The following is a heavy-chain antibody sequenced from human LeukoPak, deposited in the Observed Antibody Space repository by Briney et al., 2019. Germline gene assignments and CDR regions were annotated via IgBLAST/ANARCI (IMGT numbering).Heavy chain of an antibody. CDR1: GYTLTGYY. V-gene: IGHV1-2*02. CDR2: INPNTGAT. CDR3: ARDRVGSGWPRPYYFEV. Sequence: ASVKVSCKASGYTLTGYYLHWVRQAPGQGLEWIGWINPNTGATHSAQKFQGRITMTRDSSISTAYMDLSRLRSDDTAVYYCARDRVGSGWPRPYYFEVWGQGTLVTVSS. D-gene: IGHD6-19*01. J-gene: IGHJ4*02.